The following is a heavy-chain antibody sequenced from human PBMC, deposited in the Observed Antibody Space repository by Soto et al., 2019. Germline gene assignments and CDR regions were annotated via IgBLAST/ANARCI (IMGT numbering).Heavy chain of an antibody. Sequence: SVKVSFKASGGTFTTYTINWVRQAPGQGLEWMGRIIPVVNIANYAQKFQGRVSITADTSTGTAYMELSSLRSEDTAVYYCASPFFGASAFDMWGHGTMVTVSS. D-gene: IGHD3-10*01. CDR2: IIPVVNIA. V-gene: IGHV1-69*02. CDR3: ASPFFGASAFDM. CDR1: GGTFTTYT. J-gene: IGHJ3*02.